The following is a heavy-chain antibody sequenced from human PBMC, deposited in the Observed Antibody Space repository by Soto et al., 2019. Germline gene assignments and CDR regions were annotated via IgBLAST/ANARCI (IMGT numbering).Heavy chain of an antibody. CDR2: IYYSGST. Sequence: PSETLSLTCTVSGGSISSGDYYWSWIRQPPGKGLEWIGYIYYSGSTYYNPSLKSRVTISVDTSKNQFSLKLSSVTAADTAVYYCARFYRGSGSYWASDYWGQGTWSPSPQ. J-gene: IGHJ4*02. CDR1: GGSISSGDYY. D-gene: IGHD3-10*01. CDR3: ARFYRGSGSYWASDY. V-gene: IGHV4-30-4*01.